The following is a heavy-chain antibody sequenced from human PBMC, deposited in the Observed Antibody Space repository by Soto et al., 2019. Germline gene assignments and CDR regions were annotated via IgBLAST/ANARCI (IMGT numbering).Heavy chain of an antibody. D-gene: IGHD2-15*01. CDR3: ARDENTEGGGYYYYYGMDV. CDR2: ISAYNGNT. Sequence: QVQLVQSGAEVKKPGASVKVSCKASGYTFTSYGISWVRQAPGQGLEWMGWISAYNGNTNYAQKLQGRVTMTTDTSTSTADMELRSLRSDDTAVYYCARDENTEGGGYYYYYGMDVWGQGTTVTVSS. CDR1: GYTFTSYG. V-gene: IGHV1-18*01. J-gene: IGHJ6*02.